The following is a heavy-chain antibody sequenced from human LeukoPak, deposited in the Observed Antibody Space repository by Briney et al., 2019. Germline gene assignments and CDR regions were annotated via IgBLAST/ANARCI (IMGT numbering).Heavy chain of an antibody. D-gene: IGHD3-3*01. CDR3: ARDPIGDVLRFLEWLYYFDY. CDR2: ISPTGDSI. Sequence: ASVKVSCKASGYTFANYYIHWVRQAPGQGLEWMGKISPTGDSISYAQRFRDRVTMTTDTSTITVYMELSNLRSEDTSVYYCARDPIGDVLRFLEWLYYFDYWGQGTLVTVSS. J-gene: IGHJ4*02. CDR1: GYTFANYY. V-gene: IGHV1-46*01.